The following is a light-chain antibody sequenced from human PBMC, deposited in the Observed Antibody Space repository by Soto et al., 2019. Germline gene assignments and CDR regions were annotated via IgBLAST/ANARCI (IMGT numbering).Light chain of an antibody. V-gene: IGKV3-15*01. CDR2: GAS. CDR1: QSVSSN. J-gene: IGKJ1*01. CDR3: QQYNNWPET. Sequence: EIVRTQSPATLSVSPGERATLSCRASQSVSSNLAWYQQKPGQAPRLLIYGASTRATGIPARFSCSGSGTEFTLTISSLQSEDFAVYYCQQYNNWPETFGQGTKVEIK.